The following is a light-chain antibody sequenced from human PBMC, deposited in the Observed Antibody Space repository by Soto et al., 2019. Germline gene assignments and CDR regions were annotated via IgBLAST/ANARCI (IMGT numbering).Light chain of an antibody. CDR2: LTS. Sequence: EIVLTQSPATLSAFPGDRVTLSCRASQALNTRLAWYQHKPGQAPRLLIYLTSNRAAGVPSRFSAWGSETDFTLTISDVQPEDFAVYYCQQYNNWPPITFGQGTRLEIK. CDR3: QQYNNWPPIT. V-gene: IGKV3D-15*01. J-gene: IGKJ5*01. CDR1: QALNTR.